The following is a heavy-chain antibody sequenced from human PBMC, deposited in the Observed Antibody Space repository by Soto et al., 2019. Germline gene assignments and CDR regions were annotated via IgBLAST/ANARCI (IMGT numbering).Heavy chain of an antibody. CDR3: ARYSYGRPPFRFDP. V-gene: IGHV4-59*01. D-gene: IGHD5-18*01. Sequence: SETLSLTCTVSGGSISSYYWSWIRQPPGKGLEWIGYIYYSGSTNYNPSLKSRVTISVDTSKNQFSLKLSSVTAADTAVYYWARYSYGRPPFRFDPWGQGTLVTVSS. CDR1: GGSISSYY. CDR2: IYYSGST. J-gene: IGHJ5*02.